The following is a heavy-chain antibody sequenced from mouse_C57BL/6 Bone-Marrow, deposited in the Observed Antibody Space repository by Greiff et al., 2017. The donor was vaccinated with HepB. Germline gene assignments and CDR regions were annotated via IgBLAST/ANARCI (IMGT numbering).Heavy chain of an antibody. J-gene: IGHJ1*03. CDR2: INPNNGGT. V-gene: IGHV1-18*01. D-gene: IGHD1-1*01. CDR1: GYTFTDYN. Sequence: EVQLQQSGPELVKPGASVKIPCKASGYTFTDYNMDWVKQSHGKSLEWIGDINPNNGGTIYNQKFKGKATLTVDKSSSTAYMELRSLTSEDTAVYYCARITTVVAQWYFVVWGTGTTVTVSS. CDR3: ARITTVVAQWYFVV.